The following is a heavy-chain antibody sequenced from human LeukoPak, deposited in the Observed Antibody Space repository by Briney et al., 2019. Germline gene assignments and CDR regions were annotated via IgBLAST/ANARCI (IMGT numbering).Heavy chain of an antibody. CDR3: ARFIAAAGNIIDP. CDR1: GYSFTSYW. Sequence: GDSLKISCKCSGYSFTSYWIGWVRQMPGKGLEWMGIIYPGDSDTRYSPSFQGQVTISADKSISTAYLQWSSLKASDTAMYYCARFIAAAGNIIDPWGQGTLVTVSS. V-gene: IGHV5-51*01. CDR2: IYPGDSDT. J-gene: IGHJ5*02. D-gene: IGHD6-13*01.